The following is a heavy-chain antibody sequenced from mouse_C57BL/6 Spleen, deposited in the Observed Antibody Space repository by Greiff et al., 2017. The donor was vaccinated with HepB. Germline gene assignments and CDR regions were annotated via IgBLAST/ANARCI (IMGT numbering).Heavy chain of an antibody. V-gene: IGHV1-81*01. Sequence: QVQLQQSGAELARPGASVKLSCKASGYTFTSYGISWVKQSTGQGLEWIGEIYPRSGNTYYNEKFKGKATLTADKSSSTAYMELRSLTSEDSAVYFCARWNYGSSFYAMDYWGQGTSVTVSS. D-gene: IGHD1-1*01. J-gene: IGHJ4*01. CDR1: GYTFTSYG. CDR2: IYPRSGNT. CDR3: ARWNYGSSFYAMDY.